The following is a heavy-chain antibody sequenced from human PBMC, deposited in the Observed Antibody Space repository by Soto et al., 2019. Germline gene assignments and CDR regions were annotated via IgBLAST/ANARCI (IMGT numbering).Heavy chain of an antibody. J-gene: IGHJ5*02. CDR2: IYYSGST. Sequence: SETLSLTCTVSGASMSSGGYYWTWIRQSPGKGLEWIGYIYYSGSTYYNPSLESLVAISLDTSRSQFSLTLHSVTAADTAIYYCARDRHNNFIDPWGQGTLVTVSS. CDR1: GASMSSGGYY. V-gene: IGHV4-31*01. D-gene: IGHD1-1*01. CDR3: ARDRHNNFIDP.